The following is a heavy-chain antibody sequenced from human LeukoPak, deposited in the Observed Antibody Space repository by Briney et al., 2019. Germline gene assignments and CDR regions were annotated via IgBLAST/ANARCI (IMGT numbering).Heavy chain of an antibody. CDR2: INHSGST. J-gene: IGHJ2*01. V-gene: IGHV4-34*01. D-gene: IGHD2-2*01. CDR1: GGSFSGYY. CDR3: ARTRGYLDL. Sequence: SETLSLTCAVYGGSFSGYYWSWIRQPPGKGLEWIGEINHSGSTNYNPSLKSRVTISVDTSKNQFSLQLHSVTPEDTAVYYCARTRGYLDLWGRGTLVTVSS.